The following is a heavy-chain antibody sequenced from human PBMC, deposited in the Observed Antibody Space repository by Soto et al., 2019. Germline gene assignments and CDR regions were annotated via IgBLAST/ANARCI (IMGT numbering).Heavy chain of an antibody. V-gene: IGHV4-30-4*01. J-gene: IGHJ6*02. D-gene: IGHD6-13*01. CDR3: ARTGYSSSWQKSYYYYYGMDV. CDR2: IYYSGST. Sequence: PSETLSLTCTVSGGSISSGDYYWSWIRQPPGKGLEWIGYIYYSGSTYYNPSLKSRVTISVDTSKNQFSLKLSSVTAADTAVYYCARTGYSSSWQKSYYYYYGMDVWGQGTTVTVSS. CDR1: GGSISSGDYY.